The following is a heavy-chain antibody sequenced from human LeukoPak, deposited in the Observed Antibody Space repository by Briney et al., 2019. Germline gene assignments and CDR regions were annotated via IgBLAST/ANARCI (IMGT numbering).Heavy chain of an antibody. Sequence: PGGSLRLSCAASGFTFSNAWMSWVRQAPGKGLEWVGRIKSKTDGGTTDYAAPVKGRFTISRDDSKNTLYLQMNSLKTEDTAVYYCTTDLYYDFWSGYYPLFCFWGQGTLVTVSS. V-gene: IGHV3-15*01. J-gene: IGHJ4*02. D-gene: IGHD3-3*01. CDR1: GFTFSNAW. CDR3: TTDLYYDFWSGYYPLFCF. CDR2: IKSKTDGGTT.